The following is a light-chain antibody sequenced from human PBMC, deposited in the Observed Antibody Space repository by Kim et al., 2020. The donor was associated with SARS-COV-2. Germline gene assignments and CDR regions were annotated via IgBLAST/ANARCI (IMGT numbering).Light chain of an antibody. CDR3: SSYTSNSTWV. Sequence: QSALTQPPSVSGSPGPSVTISCTRTSSDVGSYDRVSWYQQPTGTAPKVMIYEVSNRPSGVPDRFSGSKSGNTASLTTSGLQAEDEADYYCSSYTSNSTWVFGGGTQLTVL. V-gene: IGLV2-18*03. CDR2: EVS. CDR1: SSDVGSYDR. J-gene: IGLJ3*02.